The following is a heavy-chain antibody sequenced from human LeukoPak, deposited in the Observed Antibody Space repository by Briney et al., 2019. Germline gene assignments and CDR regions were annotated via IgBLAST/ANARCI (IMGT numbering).Heavy chain of an antibody. D-gene: IGHD3-22*01. J-gene: IGHJ4*02. CDR2: IKQDGSEK. CDR1: GFTFSSYW. Sequence: GGSLRLSCAASGFTFSSYWMSWVRQAPGKGLEWVANIKQDGSEKYYVNSVKGRFTIYRDNAKNSLYLQMNSLRAEDTAVYYCASGMDYYDSSSYYPTWGPLDYWGQGTLVTVSS. CDR3: ASGMDYYDSSSYYPTWGPLDY. V-gene: IGHV3-7*01.